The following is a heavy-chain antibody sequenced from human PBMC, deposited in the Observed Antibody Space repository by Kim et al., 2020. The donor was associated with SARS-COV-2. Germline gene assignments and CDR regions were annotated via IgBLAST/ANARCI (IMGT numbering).Heavy chain of an antibody. V-gene: IGHV3-20*04. Sequence: GGSLRLSCEASGFTFDDYGMSWVRQAPGKGLEWVSGINWDGGNRGYADSVKGRFTISRDNAKNCLYLQMDSLRAEDTALYYCARLHPPRCSGGSCYGGEFDYWGQGTQVTVSS. CDR1: GFTFDDYG. J-gene: IGHJ4*02. CDR2: INWDGGNR. D-gene: IGHD2-15*01. CDR3: ARLHPPRCSGGSCYGGEFDY.